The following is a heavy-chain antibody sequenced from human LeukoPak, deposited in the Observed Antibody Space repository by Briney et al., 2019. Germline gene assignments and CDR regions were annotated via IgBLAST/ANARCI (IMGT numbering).Heavy chain of an antibody. J-gene: IGHJ4*02. CDR1: GFTFSSYE. CDR2: ISSSGSTI. Sequence: GGFLRLSCAASGFTFSSYEMNWVRQAPGKGLEWVSYISSSGSTIYYADSVKGRFTISRDNAKNSLYLQMNSLRAEDTAVYYCARVGYGDYYFDYWGQGTLVTVSS. D-gene: IGHD4-17*01. V-gene: IGHV3-48*03. CDR3: ARVGYGDYYFDY.